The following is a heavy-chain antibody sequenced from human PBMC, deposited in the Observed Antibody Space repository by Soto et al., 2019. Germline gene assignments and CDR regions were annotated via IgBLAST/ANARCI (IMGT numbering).Heavy chain of an antibody. CDR1: VVTFSSYG. J-gene: IGHJ6*02. Sequence: QVQLVESGGGVVQPGRSRRLSCAASVVTFSSYGIHWVRQAPGKGLEWVAVIWYDGSNKYYADSVKGRFHIFRDNSKNTLYLQMNSLRAEDTAVYYCERLQLLVGGYYSGLEVWGQGNTVTVSS. D-gene: IGHD6-19*01. CDR3: ERLQLLVGGYYSGLEV. V-gene: IGHV3-33*01. CDR2: IWYDGSNK.